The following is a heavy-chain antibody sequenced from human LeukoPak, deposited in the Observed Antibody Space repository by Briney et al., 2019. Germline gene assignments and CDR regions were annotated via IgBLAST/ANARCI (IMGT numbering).Heavy chain of an antibody. CDR3: ARGGTHSGTYLRGVFDY. Sequence: ASVKVSCKASGYTFTGYYMHWVRQAPGQGLEWMGWISAYNGNTNYAQKLQGRVTITADKSTNTAYMELTSLRSEDTAVYYCARGGTHSGTYLRGVFDYWGQGTLVTVSS. CDR1: GYTFTGYY. J-gene: IGHJ4*02. V-gene: IGHV1-18*04. D-gene: IGHD1-26*01. CDR2: ISAYNGNT.